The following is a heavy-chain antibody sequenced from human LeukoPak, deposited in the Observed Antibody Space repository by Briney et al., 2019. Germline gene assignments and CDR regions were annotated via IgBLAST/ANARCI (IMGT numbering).Heavy chain of an antibody. J-gene: IGHJ4*02. V-gene: IGHV3-74*01. D-gene: IGHD1-26*01. CDR2: INKDGSVT. CDR1: GFTVSSNY. Sequence: GGSLRLSCAASGFTVSSNYMSWVRQAPGKGLVWVSRINKDGSVTDYAESVKGRFSISRDNAKNMLYLQMNSLRVEDTAIYYCVKVRGRARVGYFDYWGQGTLVTVSS. CDR3: VKVRGRARVGYFDY.